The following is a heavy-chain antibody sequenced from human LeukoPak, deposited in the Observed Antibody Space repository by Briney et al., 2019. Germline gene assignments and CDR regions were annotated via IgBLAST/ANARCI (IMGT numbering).Heavy chain of an antibody. CDR1: GGSISSSSYY. V-gene: IGHV4-39*01. CDR2: IYYSGST. D-gene: IGHD5-12*01. Sequence: PSGTLSLTCTVSGGSISSSSYYWGWIRQPPGKGLEWIGSIYYSGSTYYNPSLKSRVTISVDTSKNQFSLKLSSVTAADTAVYYCARQVYSGYDFYESWGQGTLVTVSS. CDR3: ARQVYSGYDFYES. J-gene: IGHJ5*02.